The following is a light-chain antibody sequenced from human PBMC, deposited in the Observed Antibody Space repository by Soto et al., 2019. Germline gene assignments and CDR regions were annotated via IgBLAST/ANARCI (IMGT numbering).Light chain of an antibody. J-gene: IGKJ4*01. CDR2: GAS. Sequence: EIVMTQSPATLSVSLEERATLSCRASRSVSSRLAWYQQKPGQAPRLLIYGASTRATGLPARFSGSGSGTEFTLTISSLQSEDFAVYYCQHYTNWPLTFGGGTKVDIK. V-gene: IGKV3-15*01. CDR1: RSVSSR. CDR3: QHYTNWPLT.